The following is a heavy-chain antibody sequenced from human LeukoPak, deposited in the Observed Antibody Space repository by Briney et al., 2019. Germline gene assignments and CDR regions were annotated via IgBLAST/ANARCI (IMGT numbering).Heavy chain of an antibody. Sequence: PGGSLRLSCSASGFTFSSYAMHWVRQAPGKGLEYVSAISSSGGSTYYADLVKGRFTISRDNSKNTLYLQMSSLRPEDTAMYFCVKERSGGFFDYWGQGTLVTVSS. V-gene: IGHV3-64D*09. J-gene: IGHJ4*02. CDR2: ISSSGGST. CDR1: GFTFSSYA. D-gene: IGHD1-26*01. CDR3: VKERSGGFFDY.